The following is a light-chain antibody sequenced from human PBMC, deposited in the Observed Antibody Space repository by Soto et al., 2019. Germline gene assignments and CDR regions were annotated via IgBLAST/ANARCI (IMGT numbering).Light chain of an antibody. CDR2: EGS. CDR1: TSDVGTYNL. Sequence: QSALTQPASVSGSPGQSITISCTGTTSDVGTYNLVSWFQQHPGRAPKLIIYEGSKRPSGVSERCSGSKSGNQASLPISGLQAEDESDYYGCSCAGSNMLGMIFGGGTKLTAL. J-gene: IGLJ2*01. V-gene: IGLV2-23*01. CDR3: CSCAGSNMLGMI.